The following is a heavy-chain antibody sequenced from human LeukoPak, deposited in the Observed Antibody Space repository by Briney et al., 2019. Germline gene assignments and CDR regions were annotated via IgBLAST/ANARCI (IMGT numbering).Heavy chain of an antibody. CDR1: GFTFSSYG. V-gene: IGHV3-33*01. Sequence: PGRSLRLSCAASGFTFSSYGMHWVRQAPGKGLEWVAVIWYDGSNKYYADSVKDRFTISRDNSKNTLYLQMNSLRAEDTAVYYCASVRGVIYDAFDIWGQGTMVTVSS. CDR3: ASVRGVIYDAFDI. CDR2: IWYDGSNK. J-gene: IGHJ3*02. D-gene: IGHD3-10*01.